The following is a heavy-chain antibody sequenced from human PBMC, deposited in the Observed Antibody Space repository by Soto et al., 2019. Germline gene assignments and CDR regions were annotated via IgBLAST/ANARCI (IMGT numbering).Heavy chain of an antibody. CDR3: ARDRGSSGMDV. CDR1: GDSVSGGYY. V-gene: IGHV4-31*03. CDR2: VSPIGTP. J-gene: IGHJ6*02. Sequence: QVQLQESGPGLVKPSQTLFLTCTVSGDSVSGGYYWSWVRQRPRKGLEWIGYVSPIGTPYYSPSLNSRVSISIDTSKHQLSLEVRSVTAADTAVYYWARDRGSSGMDVWGQGTMVTVSS.